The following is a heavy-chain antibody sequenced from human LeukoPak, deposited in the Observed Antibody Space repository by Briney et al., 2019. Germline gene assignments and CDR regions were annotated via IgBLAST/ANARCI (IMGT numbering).Heavy chain of an antibody. CDR2: IYSGGST. Sequence: GGSLRLSCAASGFTVSSNYMSWVRQAPGKGLEWVSVIYSGGSTYYADSVKGRFTIPRDNSKNTLYLQMNSLRAEDTAVYYCARGMAAAGTFDYWGQGTLVTVSS. J-gene: IGHJ4*02. D-gene: IGHD6-13*01. V-gene: IGHV3-66*01. CDR1: GFTVSSNY. CDR3: ARGMAAAGTFDY.